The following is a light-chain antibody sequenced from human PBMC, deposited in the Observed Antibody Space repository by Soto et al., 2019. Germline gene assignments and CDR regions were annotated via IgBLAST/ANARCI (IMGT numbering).Light chain of an antibody. V-gene: IGLV2-11*01. CDR1: SSDVGDYDY. CDR2: DVS. J-gene: IGLJ1*01. Sequence: QSALTQPPSVSGSPGQSVTISCTGTSSDVGDYDYVSWYLQHPGTAPQLLISDVSRRHSGVPDRFSGSKSGNTASLTISGLQVDDEGDYYCCSYAGTSTYVFGTGTKLTVL. CDR3: CSYAGTSTYV.